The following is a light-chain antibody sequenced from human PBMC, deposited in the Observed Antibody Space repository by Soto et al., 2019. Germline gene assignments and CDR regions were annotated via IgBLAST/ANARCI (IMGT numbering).Light chain of an antibody. Sequence: QSLLTQPASVSGSPGQSITITCSGTTDDVGSTDSVSWYQHHPGEAPRLVIYEVKNRPSGVPGRFSGSKSVNTASLSISGLQPEDEADYYCRTYTTTGSSIFGSGTKVTVL. CDR3: RTYTTTGSSI. V-gene: IGLV2-14*01. CDR1: TDDVGSTDS. J-gene: IGLJ1*01. CDR2: EVK.